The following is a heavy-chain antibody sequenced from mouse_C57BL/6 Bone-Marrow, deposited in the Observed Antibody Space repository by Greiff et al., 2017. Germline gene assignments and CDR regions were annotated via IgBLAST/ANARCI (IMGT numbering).Heavy chain of an antibody. V-gene: IGHV14-4*01. J-gene: IGHJ1*03. Sequence: EVQLQQSGAELVRPGASVKLSCTASGFNIKDDYMHWVKQRPEQGLEWIGWIDPENGDTEYASKFQGKATITADTSSNTAYLQLSSLTSEDTAVYYCTTEWLLPSWYFDDWGTGTTVTVSS. CDR1: GFNIKDDY. CDR2: IDPENGDT. D-gene: IGHD2-3*01. CDR3: TTEWLLPSWYFDD.